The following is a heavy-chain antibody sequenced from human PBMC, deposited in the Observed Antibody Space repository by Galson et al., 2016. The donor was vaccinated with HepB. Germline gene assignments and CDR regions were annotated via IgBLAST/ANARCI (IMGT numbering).Heavy chain of an antibody. V-gene: IGHV3-21*01. J-gene: IGHJ4*02. CDR1: GFTFSSYS. CDR2: VSSTSSDI. CDR3: AREGGYCFSTSCRFFDS. D-gene: IGHD2-2*01. Sequence: SLRLSCAASGFTFSSYSMNWVRQAPGKGLEWVSSVSSTSSDIYYADSVKGRFTISRDNAKNSLYLQMNSLRAEDTAMYYCAREGGYCFSTSCRFFDSWGQGTLVTVSS.